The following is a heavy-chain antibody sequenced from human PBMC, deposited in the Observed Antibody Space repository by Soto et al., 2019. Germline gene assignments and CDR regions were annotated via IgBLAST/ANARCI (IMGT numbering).Heavy chain of an antibody. V-gene: IGHV3-23*01. D-gene: IGHD3-22*01. CDR3: AKSTPNYYDSSGYYYSEYYFDY. CDR1: GFTFSSYA. J-gene: IGHJ4*02. CDR2: ISGSGGST. Sequence: GGSLRLSCAASGFTFSSYAMSWVRQAPGKGLEWVSAISGSGGSTYYADSVKGRFTISRDNSKNTLYLQMNSLRAEDTAVYYCAKSTPNYYDSSGYYYSEYYFDYWGQGTLVTVSS.